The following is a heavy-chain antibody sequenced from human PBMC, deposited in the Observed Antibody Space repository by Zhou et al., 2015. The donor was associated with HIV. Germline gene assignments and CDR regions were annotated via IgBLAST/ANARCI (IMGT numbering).Heavy chain of an antibody. J-gene: IGHJ4*02. CDR3: AGDSDVSGPIAFDH. V-gene: IGHV1-69*06. Sequence: QVQLVQSGAEVKKPGSSVKVSCKASGGTFRNHGISWVRQAPGQGLEWMGGIVPFFGTANYAQKFQGRVTITADTSTNTVYMELSSLRSEDTAVYYCAGDSDVSGPIAFDHWGQGTLVTVSS. CDR1: GGTFRNHG. D-gene: IGHD3-16*01. CDR2: IVPFFGTA.